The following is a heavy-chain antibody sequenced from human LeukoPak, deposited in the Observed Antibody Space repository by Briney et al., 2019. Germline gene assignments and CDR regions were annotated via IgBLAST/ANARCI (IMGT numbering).Heavy chain of an antibody. CDR3: ARDAIAAAGTQLPYYYYYMDV. Sequence: PSVTVSCKASGNTFSGYYMHWVRQAPGQGLEWMGWINSNSGGTNYAQKFQGRVTMTRDTSISTAYMELSRLRSDDTAVYYCARDAIAAAGTQLPYYYYYMDVWGKGTTVTISS. V-gene: IGHV1-2*02. CDR2: INSNSGGT. CDR1: GNTFSGYY. J-gene: IGHJ6*03. D-gene: IGHD6-13*01.